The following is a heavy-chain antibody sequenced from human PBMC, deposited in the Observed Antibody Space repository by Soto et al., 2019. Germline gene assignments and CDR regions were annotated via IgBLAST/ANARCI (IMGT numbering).Heavy chain of an antibody. CDR1: GYTFTSYG. CDR3: AIERVPRIVVVPAATNWFDP. V-gene: IGHV1-18*01. D-gene: IGHD2-2*01. J-gene: IGHJ5*02. Sequence: GASVKVSCKASGYTFTSYGISWVRQAPGQGLEWMGWISAYNGNTNYAQKLQGRVTMTTDTSTSTAYMGLRSLRSDDTAVYYCAIERVPRIVVVPAATNWFDPWGQGTLVTVSS. CDR2: ISAYNGNT.